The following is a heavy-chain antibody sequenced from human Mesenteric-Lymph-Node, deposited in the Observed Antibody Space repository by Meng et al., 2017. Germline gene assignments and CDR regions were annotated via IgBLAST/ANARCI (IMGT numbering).Heavy chain of an antibody. Sequence: GESLKISCAASGFTFSSYAMSWVRQAPGKGLEWVSAISGSGGSTYYADSVKGRFTISRDNSKNTLYLQMNSLRAEDTAVYYCARQSPGSYYDSSGYLLIAFDIWGQGTMVTVSS. CDR1: GFTFSSYA. CDR2: ISGSGGST. D-gene: IGHD3-22*01. J-gene: IGHJ3*02. CDR3: ARQSPGSYYDSSGYLLIAFDI. V-gene: IGHV3-23*01.